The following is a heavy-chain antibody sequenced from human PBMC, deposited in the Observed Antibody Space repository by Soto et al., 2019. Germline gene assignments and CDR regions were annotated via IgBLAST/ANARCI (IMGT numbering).Heavy chain of an antibody. CDR2: INWNSGSI. V-gene: IGHV3-9*01. D-gene: IGHD6-13*01. CDR1: GFTFDGYA. J-gene: IGHJ1*01. CDR3: VKDESINWYSGHFRH. Sequence: GGSLRLSCAASGFTFDGYAMHWVRQVPGKGLEWVSGINWNSGSIGYGDSVKGRFAISRDNAKNSLHLQMNSLSAEDTAFYYCVKDESINWYSGHFRHWGQGTLVTVSS.